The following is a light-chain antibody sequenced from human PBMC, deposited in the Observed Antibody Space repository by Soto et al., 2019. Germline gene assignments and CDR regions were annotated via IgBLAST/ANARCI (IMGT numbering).Light chain of an antibody. J-gene: IGLJ3*02. CDR1: SSNFGSNY. V-gene: IGLV1-47*01. CDR2: RNN. CDR3: AAWDDSLSANWV. Sequence: QSVLTQPPSASGPPGQRVTIPGLGSSSNFGSNYVYWYQQLPGTAPKLLIYRNNQRPSGVPDRFSGSKSGTSASLAISGLRSEDEADYYCAAWDDSLSANWVFGGGTKLTVL.